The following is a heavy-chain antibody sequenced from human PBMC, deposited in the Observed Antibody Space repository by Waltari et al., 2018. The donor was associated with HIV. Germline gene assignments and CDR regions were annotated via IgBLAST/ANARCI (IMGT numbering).Heavy chain of an antibody. CDR1: GYTFSDYP. CDR3: ARGKTAAGTALGS. D-gene: IGHD6-13*01. CDR2: LNPGKGFT. V-gene: IGHV1-3*01. Sequence: VHLLESVAEVKKPGVSVRLSFDSSGYTFSDYPLHLVRPSPGQRPEWMGWLNPGKGFTGYAEKFQVRMTTTRDIFATTTYMELRSLTPEDTAVYYCARGKTAAGTALGSWGQGSLVIVSS. J-gene: IGHJ5*02.